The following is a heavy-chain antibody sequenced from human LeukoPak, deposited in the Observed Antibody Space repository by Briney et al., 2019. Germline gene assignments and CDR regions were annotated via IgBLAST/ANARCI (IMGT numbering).Heavy chain of an antibody. D-gene: IGHD2-15*01. J-gene: IGHJ3*02. Sequence: GGSLRLSCAASGFTFSSYAMTWVRQAPGKGLEWVSRISGSGGTTYYADSVKGRFTISRDNAKNSLYLQMNSLRAEDTAVYYCATNYCSGGSCVDAFDIWGQGTMVTVSS. CDR1: GFTFSSYA. CDR2: ISGSGGTT. V-gene: IGHV3-23*01. CDR3: ATNYCSGGSCVDAFDI.